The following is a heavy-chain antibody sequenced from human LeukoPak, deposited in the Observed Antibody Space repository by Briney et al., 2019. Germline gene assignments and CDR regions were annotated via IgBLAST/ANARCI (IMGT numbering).Heavy chain of an antibody. Sequence: ASVTVSCKASGYTFTGYYMHWVRQAPGQGLEWMGWINPNSGGTNYAQKFQGRVTMTRDTSISTAYMELSRLRSDDTAVYYCARDIVMVTYWFDPWGQGTLVTVPS. CDR1: GYTFTGYY. D-gene: IGHD5-18*01. V-gene: IGHV1-2*02. CDR3: ARDIVMVTYWFDP. J-gene: IGHJ5*02. CDR2: INPNSGGT.